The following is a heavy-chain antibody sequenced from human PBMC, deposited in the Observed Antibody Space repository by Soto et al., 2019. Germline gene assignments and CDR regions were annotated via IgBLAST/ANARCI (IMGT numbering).Heavy chain of an antibody. CDR1: GLTVSGKKY. V-gene: IGHV3-53*01. J-gene: IGHJ3*02. D-gene: IGHD5-12*01. CDR3: ATWHLREHAYDI. CDR2: VYDLDGT. Sequence: DVQLVESGGGLIQPGGSLRLSCVASGLTVSGKKYMAWVRQAPGKGPEWGSGVYDLDGTYYADAVRGQFTIPIARSRTNVYLQMRDLRPEDTALYFCATWHLREHAYDIWGQGTMVTVSS.